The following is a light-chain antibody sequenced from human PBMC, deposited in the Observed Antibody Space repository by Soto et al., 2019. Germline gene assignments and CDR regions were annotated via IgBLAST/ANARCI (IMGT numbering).Light chain of an antibody. CDR2: GAS. V-gene: IGKV3-15*01. CDR1: QSVSIH. J-gene: IGKJ2*01. Sequence: EIVMTQSPVTLSVSPGERATLSCRASQSVSIHLAWYQQKRGQAPRLLIYGASTRATGIPARFSGSGSGTEFTLTINSLQSEDFAVYYCQQYNNWPPYTFGQGTKVEIK. CDR3: QQYNNWPPYT.